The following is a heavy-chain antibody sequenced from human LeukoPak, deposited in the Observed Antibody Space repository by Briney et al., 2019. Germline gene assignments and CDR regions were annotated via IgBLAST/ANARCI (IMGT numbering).Heavy chain of an antibody. CDR3: AKDRVLRDDGWVFDY. J-gene: IGHJ4*02. D-gene: IGHD5-24*01. CDR2: ISGSGGST. CDR1: GFTFSYYD. Sequence: PGGSLRLSCAASGFTFSYYDMSWVRQAPGKGLEWVSTISGSGGSTYYADSVKGRFTISRDNSKNNLYLQMNSLRAEDTAVYYCAKDRVLRDDGWVFDYWGQGTLVTVSS. V-gene: IGHV3-23*01.